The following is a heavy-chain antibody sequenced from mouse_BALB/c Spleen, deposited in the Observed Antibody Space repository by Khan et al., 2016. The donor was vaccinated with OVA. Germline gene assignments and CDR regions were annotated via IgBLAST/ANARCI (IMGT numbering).Heavy chain of an antibody. Sequence: EVELVESGGDLVKPGGSLKLSCAASGFTFSSYSMSWVRQTPDKRLEWVATISTGGDYTYYPDNVKGRFIISRDDAKKTLYLQMSSLKSEDTAINYCAVHLTGSFGYWGQGTLVTVSA. CDR2: ISTGGDYT. V-gene: IGHV5-6*01. J-gene: IGHJ3*01. D-gene: IGHD4-1*01. CDR1: GFTFSSYS. CDR3: AVHLTGSFGY.